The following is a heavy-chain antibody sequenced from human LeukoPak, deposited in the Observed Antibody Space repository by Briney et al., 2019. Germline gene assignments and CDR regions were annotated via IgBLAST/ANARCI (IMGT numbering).Heavy chain of an antibody. V-gene: IGHV1-69*13. J-gene: IGHJ4*02. CDR2: IIPIFGTA. CDR1: GDTFSSYA. Sequence: ASVKVSCKASGDTFSSYAISWVRQAPGQGLEWMGGIIPIFGTANYAQKLQGRVTITADESTSTAYMELSSLRSEDTAVYYCARGRMAGTYVFDSWGQGTLVTVSS. CDR3: ARGRMAGTYVFDS. D-gene: IGHD6-19*01.